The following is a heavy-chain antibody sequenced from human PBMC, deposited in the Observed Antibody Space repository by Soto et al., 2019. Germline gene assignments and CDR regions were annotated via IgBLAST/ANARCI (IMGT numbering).Heavy chain of an antibody. CDR2: IRSKANNYSK. J-gene: IGHJ4*02. Sequence: VQLVESGGGLVQPGGSLKLSCAASGFTFSGYEMHWVRQAPGKGLEWLGRIRSKANNYSKADAASEKCRFIIARDDSKNTSNMEMNSPKTRDAAKYYCAKNYCNDGVCPLWGQGTLVTVSS. V-gene: IGHV3-73*01. D-gene: IGHD2-8*01. CDR3: AKNYCNDGVCPL. CDR1: GFTFSGYE.